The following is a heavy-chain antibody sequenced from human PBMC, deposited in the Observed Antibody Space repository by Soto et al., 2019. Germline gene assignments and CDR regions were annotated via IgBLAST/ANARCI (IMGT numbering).Heavy chain of an antibody. CDR1: GFTFSTYS. CDR3: AREAVVGVVAGWFDP. D-gene: IGHD3-3*01. CDR2: ISNYNNYI. J-gene: IGHJ5*02. Sequence: EVQLVDSGGGLVKAGGSLRLSCAASGFTFSTYSMSWVRQAPGKGLEWVSSISNYNNYIYYADSVKGRFTISRDNAENSLCLQMNCLRAEATAVYYCAREAVVGVVAGWFDPWGQGTLVIVSS. V-gene: IGHV3-21*01.